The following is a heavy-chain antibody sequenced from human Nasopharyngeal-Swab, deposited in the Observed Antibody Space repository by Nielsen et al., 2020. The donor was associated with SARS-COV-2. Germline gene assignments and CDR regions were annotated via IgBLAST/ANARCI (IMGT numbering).Heavy chain of an antibody. D-gene: IGHD1-26*01. CDR1: GGSFSGYY. J-gene: IGHJ2*01. CDR3: ARAANSGDWYFDL. Sequence: SETLSLTCAVYGGSFSGYYWSWIRQPPGKGLEWIGCVYFSGSTNYNPSLKSRVTISVDTSKNQFSLKLTSVTAADTAVYYCARAANSGDWYFDLWGRGTLVTVSS. V-gene: IGHV4-59*13. CDR2: VYFSGST.